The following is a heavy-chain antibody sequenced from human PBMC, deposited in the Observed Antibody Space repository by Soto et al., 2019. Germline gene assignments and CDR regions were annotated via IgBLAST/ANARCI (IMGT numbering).Heavy chain of an antibody. CDR1: GGTFSSYA. J-gene: IGHJ5*02. Sequence: GASVKVSCKASGGTFSSYAISWVRQAPGQGLEWMGGIIPIFGTANYAQKFQGRVTITADESTSTAYMELSSLRSEDTAVYYCASVLSAFGGVIVPGPSYWFDPWGQGTLVTVSS. CDR3: ASVLSAFGGVIVPGPSYWFDP. D-gene: IGHD3-16*02. V-gene: IGHV1-69*13. CDR2: IIPIFGTA.